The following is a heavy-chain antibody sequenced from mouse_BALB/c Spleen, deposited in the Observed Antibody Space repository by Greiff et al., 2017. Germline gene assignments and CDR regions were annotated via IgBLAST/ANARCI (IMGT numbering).Heavy chain of an antibody. CDR3: ARSPYYGSFAY. V-gene: IGHV1-9*01. Sequence: QVQLQQSGAELMKPGASVKISCKATGYTFSSYWIEWVKQRPGHGLEWIGEILPGSGSTNYNEKFKGKATFTADTSSNTAYMQLSSLTSEDSAVYYCARSPYYGSFAYWGQGTLVTVSA. J-gene: IGHJ3*01. CDR1: GYTFSSYW. D-gene: IGHD1-1*01. CDR2: ILPGSGST.